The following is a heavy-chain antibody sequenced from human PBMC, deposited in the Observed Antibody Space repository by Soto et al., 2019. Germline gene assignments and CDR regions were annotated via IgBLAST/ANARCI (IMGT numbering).Heavy chain of an antibody. V-gene: IGHV3-9*01. CDR3: AKGRIAVAGTYFDY. J-gene: IGHJ4*02. Sequence: EVQLVESGGGLVQPGRSLRLSCAASGFTFEAYAIHWVRQAPGKGLGWVSGISWNSGSIGSADYVKCGFTISGDNAKNSRYLQMNSMRDEDTALYDCAKGRIAVAGTYFDYWGQGTLVAVST. D-gene: IGHD6-19*01. CDR1: GFTFEAYA. CDR2: ISWNSGSI.